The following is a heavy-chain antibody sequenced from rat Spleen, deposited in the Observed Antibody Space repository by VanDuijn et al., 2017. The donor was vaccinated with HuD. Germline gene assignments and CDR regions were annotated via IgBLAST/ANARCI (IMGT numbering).Heavy chain of an antibody. CDR1: GFAFSDHY. D-gene: IGHD1-6*01. CDR2: ISYDGTAT. CDR3: ATGPRILRLDWFAY. Sequence: EVQLVESDGGLVQPGRSLKLSCAASGFAFSDHYVAWVRQAPTKGLEWVASISYDGTATYYRDSVKGRFTLSRDNAKSTLYLQMDSLRSEDTATYYCATGPRILRLDWFAYWGQGTLVTVSS. V-gene: IGHV5-20*01. J-gene: IGHJ3*01.